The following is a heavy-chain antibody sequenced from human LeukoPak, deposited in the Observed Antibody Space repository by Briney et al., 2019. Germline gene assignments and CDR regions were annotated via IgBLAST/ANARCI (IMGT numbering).Heavy chain of an antibody. D-gene: IGHD5-18*01. CDR1: GFTFSNAW. J-gene: IGHJ4*02. CDR2: TDGGTT. CDR3: TTYSYGYNGVDY. Sequence: GGSLRLSCAASGFTFSNAWMSWVRQAPGKGLEWVGQTDGGTTDYAAPVKGRFTISRDDSKNTLYLQMNSLETEDTAVYYCTTYSYGYNGVDYWGQGTLVTVSS. V-gene: IGHV3-15*01.